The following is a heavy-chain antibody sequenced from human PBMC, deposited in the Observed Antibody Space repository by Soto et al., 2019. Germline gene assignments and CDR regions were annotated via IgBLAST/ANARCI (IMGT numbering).Heavy chain of an antibody. D-gene: IGHD6-13*01. CDR1: GFTFSNAW. CDR3: TTLPIAAAGTGRDRQDNWFDP. V-gene: IGHV3-15*01. J-gene: IGHJ5*02. CDR2: IKSKTDGGTT. Sequence: PGGSLRLSCAASGFTFSNAWMSWVRQAPGKGLEWVGRIKSKTDGGTTDYAAPVKGRFTISRDDSKNTLYLQMNSLKTEDTAVYYCTTLPIAAAGTGRDRQDNWFDPWGQGT.